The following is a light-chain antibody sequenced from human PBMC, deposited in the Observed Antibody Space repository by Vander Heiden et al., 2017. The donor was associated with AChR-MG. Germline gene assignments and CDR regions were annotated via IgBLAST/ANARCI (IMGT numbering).Light chain of an antibody. Sequence: DIQMTQSPSTLSASVGDRVTITCRASQSISEWLAWYQQKPGKAPKLLIYKASSVETGVPSRFSGSGSVTEFTLTISSLQPDDSATYYCQQYKTYPPSFGQGTKLEIK. J-gene: IGKJ2*03. CDR3: QQYKTYPPS. CDR1: QSISEW. V-gene: IGKV1-5*03. CDR2: KAS.